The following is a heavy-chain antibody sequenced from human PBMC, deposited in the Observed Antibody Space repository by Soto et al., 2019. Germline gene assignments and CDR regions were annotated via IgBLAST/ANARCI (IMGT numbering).Heavy chain of an antibody. V-gene: IGHV3-30*03. D-gene: IGHD2-2*01. J-gene: IGHJ6*03. CDR1: GFTFSSYD. CDR2: ISHDGSNK. Sequence: GGSLRLSCAASGFTFSSYDIHWVRQAPGKGLEWVAVISHDGSNKYYADSVKGRLTISRDNSKNTLYLQMNSLRAEDTAVYYCARAPSWGPAAPGQRYMDVWGKGTTVTVSS. CDR3: ARAPSWGPAAPGQRYMDV.